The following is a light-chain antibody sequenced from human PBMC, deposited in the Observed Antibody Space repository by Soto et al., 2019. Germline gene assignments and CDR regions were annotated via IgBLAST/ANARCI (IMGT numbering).Light chain of an antibody. CDR3: QSYDSTLSARYV. V-gene: IGLV2-14*01. J-gene: IGLJ1*01. Sequence: QSALTQPASVSGSPGQSITISCTGTSSDVGGYNYVSWYQHHPGKAPKLMIYEVSKRPSGVSNRFSGSKSGNTASLTISGLQAEDEADYYCQSYDSTLSARYVFGTGTKLTVL. CDR1: SSDVGGYNY. CDR2: EVS.